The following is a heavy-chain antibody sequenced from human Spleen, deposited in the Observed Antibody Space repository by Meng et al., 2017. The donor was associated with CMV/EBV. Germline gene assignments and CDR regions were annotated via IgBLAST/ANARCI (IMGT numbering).Heavy chain of an antibody. D-gene: IGHD3-16*01. Sequence: GESLKISCAASEFAFSSYAMHWVRQAPGKGLEWVAFIRYDGSNKYYADSVKGRFTISRDNSKSTLYLQMNNLRTEDTAVYYCVKDHPVILNVFDSWGQGTMVTVSS. V-gene: IGHV3-30*02. J-gene: IGHJ3*02. CDR1: EFAFSSYA. CDR2: IRYDGSNK. CDR3: VKDHPVILNVFDS.